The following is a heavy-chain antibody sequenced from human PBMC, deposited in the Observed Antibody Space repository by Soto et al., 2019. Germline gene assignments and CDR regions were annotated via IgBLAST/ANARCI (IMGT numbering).Heavy chain of an antibody. CDR3: AKSTGWSTYFDY. V-gene: IGHV1-69*06. CDR2: IIPIFGKA. D-gene: IGHD6-19*01. J-gene: IGHJ4*02. CDR1: GDTFSRYA. Sequence: SVKVSCKASGDTFSRYAISWVRQAPGQGLEWMGGIIPIFGKANYAQKFQGRVTITADKSTSTAYMELSSLRSEDTAVYYCAKSTGWSTYFDYWGQGTLVTVSS.